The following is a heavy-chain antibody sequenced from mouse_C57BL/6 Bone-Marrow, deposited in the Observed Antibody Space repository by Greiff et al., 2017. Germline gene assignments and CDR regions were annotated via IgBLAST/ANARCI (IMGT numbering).Heavy chain of an antibody. CDR1: GYTFTSYW. Sequence: VQLQQPGAELVLPGASVKLSCKASGYTFTSYWLHWLKQRPGQGPEWIGEIDPSDSYTNYNQKFKGKSTLTVNKSSSTAYMQLSSLTSEDSAVYYCAIYNGYDEPSYWGQGTLVTVSA. CDR2: IDPSDSYT. D-gene: IGHD2-2*01. CDR3: AIYNGYDEPSY. J-gene: IGHJ3*01. V-gene: IGHV1-69*01.